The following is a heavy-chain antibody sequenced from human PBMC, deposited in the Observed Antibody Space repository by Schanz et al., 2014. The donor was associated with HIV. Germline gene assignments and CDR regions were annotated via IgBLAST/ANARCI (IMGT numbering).Heavy chain of an antibody. CDR1: GYTFTSYD. CDR2: MNPNSGNT. J-gene: IGHJ5*02. V-gene: IGHV1-8*01. D-gene: IGHD2-2*03. CDR3: AREVDIVVVPAAIVGWFDP. Sequence: QVQLVQSGAEVKKPGASVKVSCKASGYTFTSYDINWVRQATGQGLEWMGWMNPNSGNTGYAQKFQGRVTMTRNTSISTADMELSRLRYEDTAVYYCAREVDIVVVPAAIVGWFDPWGQGTLVTVSS.